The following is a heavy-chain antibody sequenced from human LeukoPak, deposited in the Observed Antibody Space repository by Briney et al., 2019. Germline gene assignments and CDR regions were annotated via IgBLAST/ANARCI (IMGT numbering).Heavy chain of an antibody. D-gene: IGHD5-12*01. CDR2: IIPIFGTA. CDR1: GGTFSSYA. J-gene: IGHJ3*02. Sequence: SVKVSCKASGGTFSSYAISWVRQAPGQGLEWMGGIIPIFGTANYAQKFQGRVTITADKSTSTAYMELSSLRSEDTAVYYCPRHRGYSGYDSFFGAFDIWGQGTMVTVSS. V-gene: IGHV1-69*06. CDR3: PRHRGYSGYDSFFGAFDI.